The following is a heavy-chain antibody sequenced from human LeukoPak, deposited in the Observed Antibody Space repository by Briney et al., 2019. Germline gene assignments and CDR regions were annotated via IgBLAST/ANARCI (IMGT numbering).Heavy chain of an antibody. CDR2: IGSSGSTI. D-gene: IGHD3-22*01. Sequence: GGSLRLSCAASGFTFSSYEMNWVRQAPGKGLEWVSYIGSSGSTIYYADSVKGRFTISRDNAKNSLYLQMNSLRAEDTAVYYCAKGADLGYYDSKGYYYYMDVWGKGTTVTISS. CDR1: GFTFSSYE. CDR3: AKGADLGYYDSKGYYYYMDV. V-gene: IGHV3-48*03. J-gene: IGHJ6*03.